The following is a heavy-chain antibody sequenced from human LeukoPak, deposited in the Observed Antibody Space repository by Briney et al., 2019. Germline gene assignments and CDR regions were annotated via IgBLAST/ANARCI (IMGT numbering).Heavy chain of an antibody. CDR2: FDPEDGET. Sequence: GASVKVSGKVSGYTLTELSMHWVRQAPGKGLEWMGGFDPEDGETIYAQKFQGRVTMTEDTSTDTAYMELSSLRSEDTAVYYCATDSYYYGSGSYYNPVYWGQGTLVTVSS. J-gene: IGHJ4*02. CDR3: ATDSYYYGSGSYYNPVY. V-gene: IGHV1-24*01. D-gene: IGHD3-10*01. CDR1: GYTLTELS.